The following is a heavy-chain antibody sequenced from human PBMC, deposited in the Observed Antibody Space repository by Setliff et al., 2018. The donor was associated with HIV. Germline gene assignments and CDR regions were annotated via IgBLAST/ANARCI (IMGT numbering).Heavy chain of an antibody. J-gene: IGHJ3*01. V-gene: IGHV4-61*09. CDR2: IYVGGSV. D-gene: IGHD1-26*01. CDR3: ARVLDGNHYDAFNL. Sequence: SETLSLTCTVSGGSMNSDSYSWTWLRQPAGKGPELIGHIYVGGSVIYNPSLASRVTISMVPSKNQFSLDLSSVTAADTAVYYCARVLDGNHYDAFNLWGQGTTVTVSS. CDR1: GGSMNSDSYS.